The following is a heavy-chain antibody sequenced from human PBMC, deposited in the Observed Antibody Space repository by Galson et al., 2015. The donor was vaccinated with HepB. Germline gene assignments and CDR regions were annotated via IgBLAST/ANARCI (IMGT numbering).Heavy chain of an antibody. CDR2: IKQDGNEK. D-gene: IGHD4-11*01. CDR3: ADSLAS. Sequence: SLRLSCAASGFTFSTYWMSWVRQAPGKGLEWVANIKQDGNEKFYVDSVKGRFTISRDNPKNSVYLQMNSLRVEDTAVYYCADSLASWGRGTQVAVSS. J-gene: IGHJ5*02. CDR1: GFTFSTYW. V-gene: IGHV3-7*03.